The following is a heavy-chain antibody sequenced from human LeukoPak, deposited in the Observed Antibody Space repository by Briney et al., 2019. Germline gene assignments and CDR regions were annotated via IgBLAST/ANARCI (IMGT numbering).Heavy chain of an antibody. V-gene: IGHV1-2*02. D-gene: IGHD3-10*01. J-gene: IGHJ4*02. Sequence: GASVKVSCKASGYTFTSYDINWVRQAPGQGLEWMGWINPNSGGTNYAQKFQGRVTMTRDTSISTAYMELSRLRSDDTAVYYCARGPYMVRGVTSEKYYFDYWGQGTLVTVSS. CDR3: ARGPYMVRGVTSEKYYFDY. CDR2: INPNSGGT. CDR1: GYTFTSYD.